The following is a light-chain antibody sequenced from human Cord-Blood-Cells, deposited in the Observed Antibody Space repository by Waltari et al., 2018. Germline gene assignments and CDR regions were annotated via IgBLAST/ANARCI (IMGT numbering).Light chain of an antibody. J-gene: IGLJ2*01. CDR3: SSYTSSSTLVV. V-gene: IGLV2-14*01. CDR1: SSDVGGYNY. CDR2: DVS. Sequence: QSALTQPASVSGSPGQSITIPCPGNSSDVGGYNYVSWYQQHPGKAPKLMIYDVSNRPSGVSNRFSGSKSGNTASLTISGLQAEDEADYYCSSYTSSSTLVVFGGGTKLTVL.